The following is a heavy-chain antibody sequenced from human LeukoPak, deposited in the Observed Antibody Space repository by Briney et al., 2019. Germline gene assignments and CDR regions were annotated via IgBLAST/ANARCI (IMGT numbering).Heavy chain of an antibody. D-gene: IGHD2-2*01. Sequence: ASVKVFCKASGYTFTGYYLHWVRQAPGQGLEWMGWINPNSGGTNYAQKFQGRVTMTSDTSISTADMELSGLRSDDTAVYYCARDRACSSTSCYAGMADYWGQGTPVTVSS. J-gene: IGHJ4*02. CDR3: ARDRACSSTSCYAGMADY. CDR2: INPNSGGT. CDR1: GYTFTGYY. V-gene: IGHV1-2*02.